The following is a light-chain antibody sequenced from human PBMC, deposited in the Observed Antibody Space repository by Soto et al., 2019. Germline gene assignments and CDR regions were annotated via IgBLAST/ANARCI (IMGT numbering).Light chain of an antibody. CDR1: QSISSW. V-gene: IGKV1-5*01. Sequence: DIQSTQSPSTLSATAGDRVTITCRASQSISSWLAWYQHKPGKAPKLLIYDASNLDSGVPSRFSGSGSGTEFSLTISNLQPDDCATYYCQQYENYWTFAQGTKVDIK. CDR3: QQYENYWT. J-gene: IGKJ1*01. CDR2: DAS.